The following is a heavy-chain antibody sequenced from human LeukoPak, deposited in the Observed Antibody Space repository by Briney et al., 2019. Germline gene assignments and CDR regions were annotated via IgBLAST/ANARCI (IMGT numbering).Heavy chain of an antibody. CDR3: ARALPEEGSHIVVVPAAIPRSLLPDC. CDR2: ISSSSSYI. Sequence: GGSLRLSCAASGFTFSSYSMNWVRQAPGKGLEWVSSISSSSSYIYYADSVKGRFTISRDNAKNSLYLQMNSLRAEDTAVYCCARALPEEGSHIVVVPAAIPRSLLPDCWGQGTLVTVSS. V-gene: IGHV3-21*01. D-gene: IGHD2-2*02. J-gene: IGHJ4*02. CDR1: GFTFSSYS.